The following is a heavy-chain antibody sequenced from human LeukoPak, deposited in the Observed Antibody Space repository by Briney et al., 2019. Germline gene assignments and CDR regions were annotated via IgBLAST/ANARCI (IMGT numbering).Heavy chain of an antibody. CDR2: ISAGGGST. CDR3: ARDRYSYGYGFDY. Sequence: PGGSLRLSCAASGFTFSSYAMSWVRQAPGKRLEWVSGISAGGGSTYYADSVKGRFTISRDNSKNTLYLQMNSLRAGDTAVYYCARDRYSYGYGFDYWGQGTLVTVSS. J-gene: IGHJ4*02. CDR1: GFTFSSYA. V-gene: IGHV3-23*01. D-gene: IGHD5-18*01.